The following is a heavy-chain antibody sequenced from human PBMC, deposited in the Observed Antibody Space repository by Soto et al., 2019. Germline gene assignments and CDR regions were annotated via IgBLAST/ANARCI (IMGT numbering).Heavy chain of an antibody. Sequence: EVQLVESGGGVSRPGGSLRLSCAASGFTFEDHAMSWVRQAPGKGLEWVSGINWNGGSTVYAASVKGRFTISRDNAKNSLFLEVKSVRAEDTALFFCARVALLVDHFEDWGQGTLVTVSS. CDR3: ARVALLVDHFED. D-gene: IGHD2-8*02. CDR1: GFTFEDHA. V-gene: IGHV3-20*04. J-gene: IGHJ4*02. CDR2: INWNGGST.